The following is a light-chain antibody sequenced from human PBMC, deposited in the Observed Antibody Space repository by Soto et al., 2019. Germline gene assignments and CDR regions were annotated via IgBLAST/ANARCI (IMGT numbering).Light chain of an antibody. Sequence: EILLTQSPGTLSLSPGERATLFCRASQSVSRSYLAWYQQKPGQAPSLLIFAASSRAAGIPKRFSGAGSGTDFTLTISRLEPEDFAVYYCQQYGKSPLTVGGGTKVEIK. CDR2: AAS. CDR1: QSVSRSY. V-gene: IGKV3-20*01. J-gene: IGKJ4*01. CDR3: QQYGKSPLT.